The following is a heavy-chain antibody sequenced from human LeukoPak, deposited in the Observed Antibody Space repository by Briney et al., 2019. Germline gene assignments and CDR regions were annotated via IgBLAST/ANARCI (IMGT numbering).Heavy chain of an antibody. J-gene: IGHJ4*02. D-gene: IGHD1-26*01. V-gene: IGHV3-21*01. CDR3: ARDPQVGAAPFDY. Sequence: PGGSLRLSCAASGFTFSSYSMNWVRQAPGKGLEWASSISSSSSYIYYADSVKGRFTISRDNAKNSLYLQMNSLRAEDTAVYYCARDPQVGAAPFDYWGQGTLVTVSS. CDR1: GFTFSSYS. CDR2: ISSSSSYI.